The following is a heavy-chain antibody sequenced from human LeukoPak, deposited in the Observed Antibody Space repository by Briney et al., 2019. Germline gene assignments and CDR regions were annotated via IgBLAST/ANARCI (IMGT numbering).Heavy chain of an antibody. CDR2: ICHSGST. CDR1: GYSISSGYY. V-gene: IGHV4-38-2*02. CDR3: AVILKTVDY. D-gene: IGHD2-21*01. Sequence: PSETLSLTCTVSGYSISSGYYWGWIRQPPGKGLEWIGSICHSGSTYYNPSLKSRVTISVDTSKNQFSLKLSSVTAADTAVYYCAVILKTVDYWGQGTLVTVSS. J-gene: IGHJ4*02.